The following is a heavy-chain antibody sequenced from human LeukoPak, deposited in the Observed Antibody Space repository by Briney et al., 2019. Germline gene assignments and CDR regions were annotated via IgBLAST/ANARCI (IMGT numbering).Heavy chain of an antibody. CDR1: GYTFTGYG. J-gene: IGHJ6*02. CDR2: ISAYNGNT. CDR3: AREAGTTGYYYGMDV. Sequence: GASVKVSCKASGYTFTGYGISWVRQAPGQGLEWMGWISAYNGNTNYAQKLQGRVTMTTDTSTSTAYMELRSLRSDDTAVYYCAREAGTTGYYYGMDVWGQGTTVTVSS. D-gene: IGHD1-1*01. V-gene: IGHV1-18*01.